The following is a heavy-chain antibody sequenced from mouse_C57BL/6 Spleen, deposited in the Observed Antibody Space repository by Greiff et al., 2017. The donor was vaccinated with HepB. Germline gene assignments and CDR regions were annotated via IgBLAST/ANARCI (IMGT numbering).Heavy chain of an antibody. V-gene: IGHV5-4*01. Sequence: EVKLLESGGGLVKPGGSLKLSCAASGFTFSSYAMSWVRQTPEKRLEWVATISDGGSYTYYPDNVKGRFTISRDNAKNNLYLQMSHLKSEDTAMYYCARDRFLFAYWGQGTLVTVSA. CDR1: GFTFSSYA. CDR3: ARDRFLFAY. J-gene: IGHJ3*01. CDR2: ISDGGSYT.